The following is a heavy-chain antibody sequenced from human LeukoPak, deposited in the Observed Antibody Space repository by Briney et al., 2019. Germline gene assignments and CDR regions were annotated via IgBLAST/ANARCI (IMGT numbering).Heavy chain of an antibody. Sequence: GGSLRLSCAASGFTLSSYAMSWVRQAPGKGLEWVSATSGCGGSTYYADSVKGRFTISRDNSKNTLYLQTNSLRAEDTAVYYCAKGRLSGVVVAGYGMDVWGQGTTITVSS. CDR1: GFTLSSYA. V-gene: IGHV3-23*01. CDR2: TSGCGGST. J-gene: IGHJ6*02. CDR3: AKGRLSGVVVAGYGMDV. D-gene: IGHD6-19*01.